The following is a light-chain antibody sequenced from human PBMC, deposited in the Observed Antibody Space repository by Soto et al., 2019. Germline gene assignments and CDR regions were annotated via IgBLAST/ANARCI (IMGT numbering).Light chain of an antibody. CDR2: DAS. Sequence: DIPTTRFSATLSASTGDRATXSCRASQSISSWLAWYQQKPGKAPKLMIYDASSWESGVTSRFSASGSGTEFTLTISSLQPDDFATYYCQQSYSSPITFGQGTGMEI. CDR3: QQSYSSPIT. CDR1: QSISSW. J-gene: IGKJ5*01. V-gene: IGKV1-5*01.